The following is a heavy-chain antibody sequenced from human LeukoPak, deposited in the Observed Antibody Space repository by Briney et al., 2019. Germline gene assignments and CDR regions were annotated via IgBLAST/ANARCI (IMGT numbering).Heavy chain of an antibody. J-gene: IGHJ4*02. CDR1: GFTVSSNY. V-gene: IGHV3-53*01. CDR3: VRGDYSNYDFDY. CDR2: IYTNGNT. Sequence: GGSLRLSCAASGFTVSSNYLSWVRQAPGKGLEWVSVIYTNGNTYYADSVKGRFTISRDNAKNTLYLQMNSLRVEDTAVYYCVRGDYSNYDFDYWGQGTLVTVSS. D-gene: IGHD4-11*01.